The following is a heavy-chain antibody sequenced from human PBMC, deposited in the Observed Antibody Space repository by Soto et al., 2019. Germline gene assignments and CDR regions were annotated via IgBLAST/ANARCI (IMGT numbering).Heavy chain of an antibody. D-gene: IGHD1-26*01. J-gene: IGHJ5*02. CDR3: ARDNDAREGGAHTP. CDR2: INSDGSST. CDR1: GFTFSSYW. Sequence: EVQLVESGGGLVQPGGSLRLSCAASGFTFSSYWMHWVRQAPGKGLVWVSRINSDGSSTSYADSVKGRFTISRDNAKNTLYLQMNSRRAADTAVYYCARDNDAREGGAHTPWGKGTLVTVSS. V-gene: IGHV3-74*01.